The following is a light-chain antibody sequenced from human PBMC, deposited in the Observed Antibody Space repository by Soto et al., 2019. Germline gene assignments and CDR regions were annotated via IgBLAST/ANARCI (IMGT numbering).Light chain of an antibody. CDR1: SSNIGAGYD. J-gene: IGLJ1*01. CDR3: QSFDSSLGAYV. Sequence: QSVLTQPPSVSGAPGQRVTISCTGSSSNIGAGYDVHWYQQLPGTAPKLLIYGNSNRPSGVPDRFSGSKSGTSASLAITGLQAEDEADYYCQSFDSSLGAYVFGTGTKATVL. V-gene: IGLV1-40*01. CDR2: GNS.